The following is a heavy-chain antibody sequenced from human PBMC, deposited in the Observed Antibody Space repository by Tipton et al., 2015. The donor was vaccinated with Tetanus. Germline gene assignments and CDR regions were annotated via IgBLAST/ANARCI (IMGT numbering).Heavy chain of an antibody. V-gene: IGHV4-59*12. J-gene: IGHJ5*02. CDR1: GGSISSYY. CDR2: IYYSGST. CDR3: ARGEADCSSTSCYGGWFDP. Sequence: TLSLTCTVSGGSISSYYWSWIRQPPGKGLEWIGYIYYSGSTNYNPSLKSRVTISVDTSKNQFSLKLSSVTAADTAVYYCARGEADCSSTSCYGGWFDPWGQGTLVTVSS. D-gene: IGHD2-2*01.